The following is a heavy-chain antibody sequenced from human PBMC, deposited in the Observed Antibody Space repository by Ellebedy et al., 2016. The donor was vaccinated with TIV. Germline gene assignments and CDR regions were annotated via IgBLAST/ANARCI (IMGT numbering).Heavy chain of an antibody. D-gene: IGHD3-10*01. CDR2: VNHSGST. CDR3: ARARITMVRGAIPSPRYGMDV. J-gene: IGHJ6*02. V-gene: IGHV4-34*01. Sequence: SETLSLXXTVSGGSISGYYWSWIRQPPGKGLEWIGEVNHSGSTNYNPSLKSRVTISVDTSKNQFSLKLSSVTAADTAVYYCARARITMVRGAIPSPRYGMDVWGQGTTVTVSS. CDR1: GGSISGYY.